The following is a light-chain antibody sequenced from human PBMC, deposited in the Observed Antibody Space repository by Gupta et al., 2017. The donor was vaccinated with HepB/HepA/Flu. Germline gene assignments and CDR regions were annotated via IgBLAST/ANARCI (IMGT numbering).Light chain of an antibody. CDR3: QAWDSSTAV. CDR2: QDS. V-gene: IGLV3-1*01. J-gene: IGLJ2*01. Sequence: SYELTQPPSVSVSPGQPASITCSGDKLGDKYACWYQQKPGQSPVLVIYQDSKRPSGIPERFSGSNSGNTATLTISGTQAMDEADYDCQAWDSSTAVFGGGTKLTVL. CDR1: KLGDKY.